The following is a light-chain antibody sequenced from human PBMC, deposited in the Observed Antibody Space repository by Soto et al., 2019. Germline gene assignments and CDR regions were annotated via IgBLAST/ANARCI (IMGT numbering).Light chain of an antibody. Sequence: DIQMTQSPSSLFASVGDRVTITCRASQSISAYLNWYQQRPGKAPSLLIYAATRLHSGVPSRFSCSGSGTDFTLTISSLQPEDFATYYCQRSYRSISFGQGTRLEMK. J-gene: IGKJ5*01. CDR3: QRSYRSIS. V-gene: IGKV1-39*01. CDR2: AAT. CDR1: QSISAY.